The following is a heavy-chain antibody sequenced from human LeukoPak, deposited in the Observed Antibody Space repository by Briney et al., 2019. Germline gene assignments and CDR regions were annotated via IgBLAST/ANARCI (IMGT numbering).Heavy chain of an antibody. J-gene: IGHJ4*02. CDR1: GGSISSRSYF. D-gene: IGHD6-19*01. CDR3: AREYTLYRSGWFLDY. CDR2: IYYKGNT. V-gene: IGHV4-39*07. Sequence: SETLSLTCTVSGGSISSRSYFWGWIRQPPGKGLEWIGSIYYKGNTYFNPSLKSRVSISEDTSKNQFSLKLNSVTAADTAVYYCAREYTLYRSGWFLDYWGQGSVVTVSS.